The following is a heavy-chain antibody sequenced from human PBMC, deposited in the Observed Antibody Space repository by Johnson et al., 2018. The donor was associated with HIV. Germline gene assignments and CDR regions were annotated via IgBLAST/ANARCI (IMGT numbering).Heavy chain of an antibody. J-gene: IGHJ3*02. CDR3: ARVRPPGLLDAIDI. V-gene: IGHV3-30*04. CDR2: ISYDGRNK. CDR1: GFTFSNYA. Sequence: QVQLVESGGGVVQPGRSLRLSCAASGFTFSNYAIHWVRQAPGKGLEWVAVISYDGRNKYYADSVQGRFTISRDNSKNTLYLQMNSLRAEDTAVYHCARVRPPGLLDAIDIWGQGTMVTVSS.